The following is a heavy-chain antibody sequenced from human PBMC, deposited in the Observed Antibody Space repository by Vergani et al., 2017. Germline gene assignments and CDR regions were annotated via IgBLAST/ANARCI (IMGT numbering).Heavy chain of an antibody. D-gene: IGHD2-15*01. Sequence: QVHLVESGGGVVQPGRSLRLSCAASGFTFSLSAMHWVRLAPGRGLEWLAFIRSDSGERYHAHSVEGRFSISRDNSKNTLYLQMNSLRPDDSATYYCIKEGLFRMPTDIDFWGQGTLVTVSS. V-gene: IGHV3-30*02. J-gene: IGHJ4*02. CDR2: IRSDSGER. CDR1: GFTFSLSA. CDR3: IKEGLFRMPTDIDF.